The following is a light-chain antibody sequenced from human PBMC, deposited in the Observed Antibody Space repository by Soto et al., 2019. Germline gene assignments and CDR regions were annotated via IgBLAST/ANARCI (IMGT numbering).Light chain of an antibody. J-gene: IGKJ3*01. V-gene: IGKV3-20*01. CDR2: GAS. Sequence: EIVLTQSPGTLSLSPGERATLSCRASQSVSSSYLAWYQQEPGQAPRLLIYGASSRATGIPDRFSGSGSGTDFTLTISRLEPEDLAVYYCQQYGSSLFTFGPGTKVDIK. CDR3: QQYGSSLFT. CDR1: QSVSSSY.